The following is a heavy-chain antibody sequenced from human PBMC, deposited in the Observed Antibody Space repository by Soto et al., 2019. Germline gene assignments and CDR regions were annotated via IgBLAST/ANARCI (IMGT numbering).Heavy chain of an antibody. V-gene: IGHV3-30*18. D-gene: IGHD2-2*02. J-gene: IGHJ6*02. CDR1: GFTFSSDG. CDR3: AKDLSVVVPAALPTHYYYYSYGMDV. Sequence: QVQLVESGGGVVQPGRSLRLSCAASGFTFSSDGMHWVRQAPGKGLEWVAGISYDGSNKYYADSVKGLFTISRDNSKNTLYLQMHSLIAADTAVYYCAKDLSVVVPAALPTHYYYYSYGMDVWGQGTTVTVSS. CDR2: ISYDGSNK.